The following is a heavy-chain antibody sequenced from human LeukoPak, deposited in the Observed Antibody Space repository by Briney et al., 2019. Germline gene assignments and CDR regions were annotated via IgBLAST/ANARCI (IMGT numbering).Heavy chain of an antibody. CDR2: IIGNGDST. CDR3: AKGSKGTYDY. Sequence: GGSLRLSCVASGFTLSSYVMTWVRQAPGKGLEWVSSIIGNGDSTYYADSVKGRFTISRDNSKNTLYLQMNSLRAEDTAIYYCAKGSKGTYDYWGQGTLVTASS. V-gene: IGHV3-23*01. J-gene: IGHJ4*02. CDR1: GFTLSSYV.